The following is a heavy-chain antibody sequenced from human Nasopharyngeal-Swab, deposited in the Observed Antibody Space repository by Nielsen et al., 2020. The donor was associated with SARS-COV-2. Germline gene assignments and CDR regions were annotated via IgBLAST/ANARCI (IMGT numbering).Heavy chain of an antibody. CDR2: IDWDDDK. CDR3: ARDYDFWSGNYYYYGMDV. V-gene: IGHV2-70*01. J-gene: IGHJ6*02. Sequence: SGPTLVKPTPTLTLTCTFSGFSLSTSGMCVSWIRQPPGKALEWLALIDWDDDKYYSTSLKTRLTISKDTSKNQVVLTMTNMDPVDTATYYCARDYDFWSGNYYYYGMDVWGQGTTVTVSS. D-gene: IGHD3-3*01. CDR1: GFSLSTSGMC.